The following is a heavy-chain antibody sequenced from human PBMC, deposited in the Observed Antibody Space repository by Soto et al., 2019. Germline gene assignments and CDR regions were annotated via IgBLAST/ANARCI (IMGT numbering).Heavy chain of an antibody. J-gene: IGHJ4*02. D-gene: IGHD6-13*01. CDR1: GASISSYF. CDR2: ISTSGTT. V-gene: IGHV4-4*07. Sequence: PSETLSLTCTVSGASISSYFWTWIRQPAGKGLDWIGRISTSGTTNYNPSLKSRVTMSVDTSKNQFSLKLSSVTAADTAVYYCARGAYSSSWYGSTRYFDYWGQGTLVTVSS. CDR3: ARGAYSSSWYGSTRYFDY.